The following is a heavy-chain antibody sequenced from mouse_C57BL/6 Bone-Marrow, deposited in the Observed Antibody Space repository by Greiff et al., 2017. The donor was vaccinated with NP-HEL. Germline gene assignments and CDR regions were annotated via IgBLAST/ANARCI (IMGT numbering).Heavy chain of an antibody. CDR2: IRSKSNNYAT. J-gene: IGHJ3*01. CDR1: GFSFNTYA. Sequence: EVQLVESGGGLVQPKGSLKLSCAASGFSFNTYAMNWVRQAPGKGLEWVARIRSKSNNYATYYADSVKDRFTISRDDSESMLYLQMNNLKTEDTAMYYCVRHGGYSWFAYWGQGTLVTVSA. CDR3: VRHGGYSWFAY. V-gene: IGHV10-1*01. D-gene: IGHD2-3*01.